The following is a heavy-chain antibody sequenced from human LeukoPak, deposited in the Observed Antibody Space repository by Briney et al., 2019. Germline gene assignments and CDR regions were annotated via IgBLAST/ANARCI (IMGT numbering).Heavy chain of an antibody. D-gene: IGHD6-6*01. CDR1: GGSISSSSYY. J-gene: IGHJ6*03. CDR2: IYYSGST. CDR3: ARVYIEYKNSDYFYYMDV. Sequence: SETLSLTCTVSGGSISSSSYYWGWIRQPPGKGLEWIGSIYYSGSTYYNPSLKSRVTISVDTSKNQFSLKLSSVTAADTAVYYCARVYIEYKNSDYFYYMDVWGKGTTVTVSS. V-gene: IGHV4-39*07.